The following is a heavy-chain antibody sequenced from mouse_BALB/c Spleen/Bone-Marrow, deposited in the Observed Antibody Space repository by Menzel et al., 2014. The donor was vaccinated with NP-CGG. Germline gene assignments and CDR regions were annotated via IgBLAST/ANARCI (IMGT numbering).Heavy chain of an antibody. J-gene: IGHJ3*01. CDR3: ARGYGSAWFAY. V-gene: IGHV2-9*02. CDR2: IWAGGST. Sequence: VNVVESGPGLVAPSQSLSITCTVSGFSLTSYGVHWVRQPPGKGLKWLGVIWAGGSTNYNSALMSRLSISKDNSKSQVFLKMDSLQTDDTAMYYCARGYGSAWFAYWGQGTLVTVSA. CDR1: GFSLTSYG. D-gene: IGHD1-1*02.